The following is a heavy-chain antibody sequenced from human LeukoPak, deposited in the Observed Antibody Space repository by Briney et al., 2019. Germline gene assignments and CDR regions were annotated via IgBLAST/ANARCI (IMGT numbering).Heavy chain of an antibody. D-gene: IGHD7-27*01. Sequence: PSETLSLTGTVSGYSISSGYYWGWIRQPPGKGLEWIGSIYHSGSTYYNPSLKSRVTISVDTSKNQFSLKLSSVTAADTAVYYCARPTTNWGAVGAFDIWGQGTMVTVSS. CDR1: GYSISSGYY. CDR2: IYHSGST. J-gene: IGHJ3*02. CDR3: ARPTTNWGAVGAFDI. V-gene: IGHV4-38-2*02.